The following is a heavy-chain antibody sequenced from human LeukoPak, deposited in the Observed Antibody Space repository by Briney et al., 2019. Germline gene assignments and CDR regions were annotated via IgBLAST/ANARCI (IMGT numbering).Heavy chain of an antibody. CDR3: ARVPYSSGYNLDY. Sequence: SGTVSLTCAVSGGSISSSNWWSWVRQPPGKGLEWIGEIYHSGSTNYNPSLKSRVTISVDKSKNQFSLKLSSVTAADTAVYYCARVPYSSGYNLDYWGQGTLVTVSS. CDR1: GGSISSSNW. D-gene: IGHD3-22*01. V-gene: IGHV4-4*02. J-gene: IGHJ4*02. CDR2: IYHSGST.